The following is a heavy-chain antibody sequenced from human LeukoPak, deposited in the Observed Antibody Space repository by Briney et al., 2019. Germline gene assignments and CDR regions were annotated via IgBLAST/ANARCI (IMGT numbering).Heavy chain of an antibody. V-gene: IGHV3-66*01. Sequence: GGSLRLSCAASGFTVSSNYMSWVRQAPGKGLEWVSVIYSGGSTYYADSVKGGFTISRDNSKNTLYLQMNSLRAEDTAVYYCATGPRSVTPLVMDVWGQGTTVTVSS. CDR2: IYSGGST. CDR1: GFTVSSNY. D-gene: IGHD4-17*01. J-gene: IGHJ6*02. CDR3: ATGPRSVTPLVMDV.